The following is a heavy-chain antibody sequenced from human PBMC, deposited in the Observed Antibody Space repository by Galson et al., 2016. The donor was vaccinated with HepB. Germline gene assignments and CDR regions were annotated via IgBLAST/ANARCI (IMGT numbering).Heavy chain of an antibody. CDR3: ARGLMAAPGIDY. Sequence: SLRLSCAASGFTVSSNYMSWVRQAPGKGLEWVSVIYSGGSTYYADSVKGRFTISRDNSKNTLYLQMNSLRAEDTAVYYCARGLMAAPGIDYWGQGTLVTVSS. CDR1: GFTVSSNY. V-gene: IGHV3-53*01. J-gene: IGHJ4*02. D-gene: IGHD6-13*01. CDR2: IYSGGST.